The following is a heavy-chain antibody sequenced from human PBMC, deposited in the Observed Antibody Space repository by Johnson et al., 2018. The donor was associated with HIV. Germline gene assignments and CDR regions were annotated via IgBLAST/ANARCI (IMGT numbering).Heavy chain of an antibody. Sequence: QVQLVESGGGVVQPWRSLRLSCAASGFTFSSYAMHWVRQAPGKGLEWVAVISYDGSNKYYADSVKGRFTISRDNSKNTLYLQMNSLRAEDTAVYYCARESTMGAGLDAFDSWGQGTMVTVSS. CDR3: ARESTMGAGLDAFDS. J-gene: IGHJ3*02. CDR1: GFTFSSYA. CDR2: ISYDGSNK. D-gene: IGHD3-10*01. V-gene: IGHV3-30-3*01.